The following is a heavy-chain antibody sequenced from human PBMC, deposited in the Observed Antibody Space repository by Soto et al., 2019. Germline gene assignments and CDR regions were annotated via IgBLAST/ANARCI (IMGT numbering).Heavy chain of an antibody. J-gene: IGHJ3*02. CDR2: IWYDGSNK. D-gene: IGHD3-10*01. CDR1: GFTFSSYG. CDR3: ARAGYYGSGTVRADAFDI. V-gene: IGHV3-33*01. Sequence: GGSLRLSCAASGFTFSSYGMHWVRQAPGKGLEWVAVIWYDGSNKYYADSVKGRFTISRDNSKNTLYLQMNSLRAEDTAVYYCARAGYYGSGTVRADAFDIWGQGTMVTVSS.